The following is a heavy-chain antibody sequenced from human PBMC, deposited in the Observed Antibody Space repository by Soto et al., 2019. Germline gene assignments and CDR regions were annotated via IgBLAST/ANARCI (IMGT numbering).Heavy chain of an antibody. V-gene: IGHV1-3*01. D-gene: IGHD2-2*01. J-gene: IGHJ6*02. CDR3: ARKNEQLPQNYYYYGMYV. CDR2: INAGNGNK. Sequence: QVQLVQSGAEGKKPGASGNVSCKPSGYTFTSYAMHWVRQAPGQRLEWMGWINAGNGNKKYSQKFKARVTITRDTSASTAYMELSSLRSEDTAVYYCARKNEQLPQNYYYYGMYVWGQGTTVTVSS. CDR1: GYTFTSYA.